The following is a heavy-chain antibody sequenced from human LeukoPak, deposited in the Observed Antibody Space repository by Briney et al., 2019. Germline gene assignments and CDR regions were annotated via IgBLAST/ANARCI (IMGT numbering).Heavy chain of an antibody. CDR1: GFTFRDYG. CDR2: IRNDGSKK. Sequence: PGGSLRLSCVAAGFTFRDYGMHWVRQAPGKGLEWVAFIRNDGSKKYYVDSVKGRFTISRDDSKNTVYLQMYSLRPDDTAVYYCAKASGRSAYGLDYWGQGTLVTVFS. CDR3: AKASGRSAYGLDY. J-gene: IGHJ4*02. V-gene: IGHV3-30*02. D-gene: IGHD3-16*01.